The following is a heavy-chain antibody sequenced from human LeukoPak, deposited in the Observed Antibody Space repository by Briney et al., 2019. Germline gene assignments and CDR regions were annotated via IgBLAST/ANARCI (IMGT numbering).Heavy chain of an antibody. V-gene: IGHV3-66*01. CDR2: IYSGGST. CDR3: ARGFSGSQSPFDY. Sequence: GGSLRLSCAAPGFTFSNFEMNWVRHAPGKGLVCVSVIYSGGSTYYGASVKGRFTISRDSSKNTLYLQMNSLRAEDTAVYYWARGFSGSQSPFDYWGQGTLVTVSS. CDR1: GFTFSNFE. J-gene: IGHJ4*02. D-gene: IGHD1-26*01.